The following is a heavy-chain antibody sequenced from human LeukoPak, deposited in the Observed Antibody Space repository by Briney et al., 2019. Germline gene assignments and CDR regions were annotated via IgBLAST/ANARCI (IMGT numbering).Heavy chain of an antibody. CDR3: ARQYSSGYYFDY. V-gene: IGHV3-30-3*01. D-gene: IGHD3-22*01. Sequence: GGSLRLSCAASGFTFSSYAMHWVRQAPGKGLEWVAVISYDGSNKYYADSVKGRFTISRDNSKNSLYLQMNSLRAEDTAVYCCARQYSSGYYFDYWGQGTLVTVSS. CDR1: GFTFSSYA. CDR2: ISYDGSNK. J-gene: IGHJ4*02.